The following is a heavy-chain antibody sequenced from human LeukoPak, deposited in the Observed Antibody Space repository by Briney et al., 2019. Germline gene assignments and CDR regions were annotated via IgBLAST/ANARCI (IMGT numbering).Heavy chain of an antibody. V-gene: IGHV3-33*01. Sequence: PGRSLRLSCAASGFTFSSYGMHWVRQAPGKGLEWVAVIWYDGSNKYYADSVKGRFTISRDNSKNTLYLQMNSLRAEDTAVYYCARDCYDFWRGPSYYVDYWGQGTLVSVSS. CDR3: ARDCYDFWRGPSYYVDY. J-gene: IGHJ4*02. D-gene: IGHD3-3*01. CDR2: IWYDGSNK. CDR1: GFTFSSYG.